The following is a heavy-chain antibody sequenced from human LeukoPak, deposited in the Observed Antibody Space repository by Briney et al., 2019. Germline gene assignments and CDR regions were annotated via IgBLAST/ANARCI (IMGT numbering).Heavy chain of an antibody. CDR3: ARDGDGYNDAFDI. J-gene: IGHJ3*02. Sequence: SETLSLSCAVYGGSFSGYYWSWIRQPPGKGLEWIGEINHSGSTNYNPSLKSRVTISVDTSKNQFSLKLSSVTAADTAVYCCARDGDGYNDAFDIWGQGTMVTVSS. CDR1: GGSFSGYY. V-gene: IGHV4-34*01. D-gene: IGHD5-24*01. CDR2: INHSGST.